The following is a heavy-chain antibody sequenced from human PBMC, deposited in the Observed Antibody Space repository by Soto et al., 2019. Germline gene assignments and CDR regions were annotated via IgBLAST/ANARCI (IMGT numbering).Heavy chain of an antibody. CDR1: GGTFSSYA. V-gene: IGHV1-69*13. CDR2: IIPIFGTA. J-gene: IGHJ6*02. Sequence: SVKVSCKASGGTFSSYAISWVRQAPVQGLEWMGGIIPIFGTANYAQKFQGRVTITADESTSTAYMELSSLRSEDTAVYYCARVVGPRDGYNKNGMDVWGQGTTVTVSS. CDR3: ARVVGPRDGYNKNGMDV. D-gene: IGHD5-12*01.